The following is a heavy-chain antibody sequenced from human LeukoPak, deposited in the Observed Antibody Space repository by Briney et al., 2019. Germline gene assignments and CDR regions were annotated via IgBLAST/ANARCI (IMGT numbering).Heavy chain of an antibody. CDR1: CGSISSHY. J-gene: IGHJ6*03. Sequence: SETLSLTCSVSCGSISSHYWTWVRQPPGQALEFIGYIYYGGRTQYNPSLKSRVTMTMDTSKNQFSLRLNSVSAADTAVYYCAREVTVAGTFYFYMDVWGKGTTVTVSS. D-gene: IGHD6-19*01. CDR2: IYYGGRT. V-gene: IGHV4-59*11. CDR3: AREVTVAGTFYFYMDV.